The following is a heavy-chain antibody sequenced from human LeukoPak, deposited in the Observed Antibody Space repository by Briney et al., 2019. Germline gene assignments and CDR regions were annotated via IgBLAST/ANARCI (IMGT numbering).Heavy chain of an antibody. V-gene: IGHV4-59*01. J-gene: IGHJ4*02. Sequence: SETLSLTCTVSGGSISSYYWSWIRQPPGKGLEWIGYIYYSGSTNYNPSLKSRVTISVDTSKNQFSLKLSSVTAADTAVYYCARAASGSYYEVNYWGQGTLATVSS. D-gene: IGHD1-26*01. CDR3: ARAASGSYYEVNY. CDR2: IYYSGST. CDR1: GGSISSYY.